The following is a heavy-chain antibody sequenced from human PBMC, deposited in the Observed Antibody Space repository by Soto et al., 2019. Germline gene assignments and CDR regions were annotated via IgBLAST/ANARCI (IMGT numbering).Heavy chain of an antibody. J-gene: IGHJ6*02. CDR3: ARRKYTSSSWYDDYGMEV. V-gene: IGHV1-18*04. CDR2: ISAYNGNT. Sequence: XSGKLSCRAAGYTFTSYGISLWRQAPGQGLEWMGWISAYNGNTNYAQKLQGRVTMTTDTSTSTAYMELRSLRSDDTAVYYCARRKYTSSSWYDDYGMEVWGQGTTVTVSS. D-gene: IGHD6-13*01. CDR1: GYTFTSYG.